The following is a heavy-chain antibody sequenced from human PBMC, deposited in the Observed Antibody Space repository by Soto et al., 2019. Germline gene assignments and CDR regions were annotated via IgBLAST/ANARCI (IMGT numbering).Heavy chain of an antibody. V-gene: IGHV4-34*01. D-gene: IGHD5-18*01. CDR2: INHSGST. CDR3: ARRGYSYGIYDY. Sequence: QVQLQQWGAGLLKPSETLSLTCAVYGGSFSGYYWSWIRQPPGKGLEWIGEINHSGSTNYNPSLKSRVTISVDTAKNQFSLKLCAVTAADTAVYYCARRGYSYGIYDYWGQVTLVTVSS. CDR1: GGSFSGYY. J-gene: IGHJ4*02.